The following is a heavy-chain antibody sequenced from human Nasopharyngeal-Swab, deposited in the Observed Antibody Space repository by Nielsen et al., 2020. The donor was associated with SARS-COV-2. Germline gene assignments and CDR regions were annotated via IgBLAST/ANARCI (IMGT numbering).Heavy chain of an antibody. J-gene: IGHJ4*02. CDR2: INAGNGNT. Sequence: ASVKVSCKASGYTFTSYAMHWVRQAPGQRLEWMGWINAGNGNTKYSQKFQGRVTITRDTSASTAYMELSSLRSEDTAVYYCARGYYDFWSGYYTPQGYFDYWGQGTLVTVSS. CDR3: ARGYYDFWSGYYTPQGYFDY. CDR1: GYTFTSYA. D-gene: IGHD3-3*01. V-gene: IGHV1-3*01.